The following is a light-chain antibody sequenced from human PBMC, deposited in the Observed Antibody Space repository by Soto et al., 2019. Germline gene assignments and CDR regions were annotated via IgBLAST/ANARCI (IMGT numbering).Light chain of an antibody. V-gene: IGKV1-5*01. CDR1: QSISGW. CDR3: QQYNSYPWT. J-gene: IGKJ1*01. Sequence: DIQMTQSPSTLSASVGVRVTITCRASQSISGWLAWYQQKPGKAPKLLIYDVSSLESGVPSRFSGSGSGTEFTLAISSLQPDDFATYYCQQYNSYPWTFGQGTKVEIK. CDR2: DVS.